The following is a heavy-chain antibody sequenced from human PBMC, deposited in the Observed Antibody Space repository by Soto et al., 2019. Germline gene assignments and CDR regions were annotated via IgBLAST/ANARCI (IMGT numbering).Heavy chain of an antibody. CDR1: GYTLTELS. V-gene: IGHV1-24*01. CDR2: FDPEDGET. D-gene: IGHD3-3*01. J-gene: IGHJ4*02. Sequence: ASVKVSCKVSGYTLTELSMHWVRQAPGKGLEWMGGFDPEDGETIYAQKFQGRVTMTEDTSTDTAYMELSSLRSEDTAVYYCAKDTFWSGSFDYWGQGTPVTVSS. CDR3: AKDTFWSGSFDY.